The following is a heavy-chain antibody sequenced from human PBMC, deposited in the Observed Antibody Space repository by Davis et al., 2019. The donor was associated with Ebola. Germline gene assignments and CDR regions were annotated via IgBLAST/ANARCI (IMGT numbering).Heavy chain of an antibody. CDR2: IYHSGST. CDR3: ARDQQWLATGWFDP. D-gene: IGHD6-19*01. J-gene: IGHJ5*02. Sequence: SETLSLTCAVSGGSISSSNWWSWVRQPPGKGLEWIGEIYHSGSTNYNPSLKSRVTISVDKSKNQFSLKLSSVTAADTAVYYWARDQQWLATGWFDPWGQGTLVTVSS. CDR1: GGSISSSNW. V-gene: IGHV4-4*02.